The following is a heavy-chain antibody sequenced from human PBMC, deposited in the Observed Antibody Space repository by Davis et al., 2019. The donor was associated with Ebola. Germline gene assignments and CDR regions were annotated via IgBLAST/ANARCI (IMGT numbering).Heavy chain of an antibody. V-gene: IGHV5-51*01. CDR2: IYPGDSDT. D-gene: IGHD3-22*01. CDR1: GYSFTSYW. CDR3: ARGYYDSTGNRYFDF. J-gene: IGHJ2*01. Sequence: GGSLRLSCQTSGYSFTSYWIGWVRQMPGKGLEWMGIIYPGDSDTRYSPSFQGQVTISADKSISTAYLQWSSLKASDTAMYYCARGYYDSTGNRYFDFWGRGTLVTVSS.